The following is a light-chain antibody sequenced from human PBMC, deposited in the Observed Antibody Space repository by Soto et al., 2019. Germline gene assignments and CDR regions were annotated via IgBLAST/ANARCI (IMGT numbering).Light chain of an antibody. J-gene: IGKJ2*01. CDR1: ETVNYF. V-gene: IGKV1-39*01. Sequence: DIQMTQSPPSLSAFVGDRVTINCRASETVNYFLNWYQQRPGRVPTLLVFGTSTLQSGVPSRFSGSGNGTDFTLTISGLQPEDFGTYHCQQSYSSPRTFGQGTKLEIK. CDR2: GTS. CDR3: QQSYSSPRT.